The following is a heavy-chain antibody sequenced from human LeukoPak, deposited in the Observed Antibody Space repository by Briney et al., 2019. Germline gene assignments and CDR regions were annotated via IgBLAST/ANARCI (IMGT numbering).Heavy chain of an antibody. CDR2: INHSGST. CDR1: GGSFSGYY. D-gene: IGHD2-21*02. J-gene: IGHJ5*02. CDR3: ARSVVVTAKWFDP. Sequence: SETLSLTCAVYGGSFSGYYWSWIRQPPGKGLEWIGEINHSGSTNYNPSLKSRVTISVDTSKNQFSLKLSSVTAADTAVYYCARSVVVTAKWFDPWGQGTLVTVSS. V-gene: IGHV4-34*01.